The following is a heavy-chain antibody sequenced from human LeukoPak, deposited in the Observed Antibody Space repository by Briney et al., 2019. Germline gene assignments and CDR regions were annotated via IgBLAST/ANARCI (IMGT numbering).Heavy chain of an antibody. Sequence: GGSLRLSCAASGFTFSSYAMNWVRQAPGKGLEWVSYISSSGRTIYYADSVKGRFTISRDNAKNSLYLQMNSLRAEDTAVYYCARENSRGGDLELWGQGALVTVSS. D-gene: IGHD2-21*02. J-gene: IGHJ4*02. V-gene: IGHV3-48*03. CDR1: GFTFSSYA. CDR3: ARENSRGGDLEL. CDR2: ISSSGRTI.